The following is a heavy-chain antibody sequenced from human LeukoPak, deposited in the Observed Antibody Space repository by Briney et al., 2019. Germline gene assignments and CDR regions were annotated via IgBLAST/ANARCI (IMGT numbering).Heavy chain of an antibody. CDR1: GFTFSSYS. V-gene: IGHV3-21*01. D-gene: IGHD3-16*01. CDR2: ISSSSSYI. CDR3: ARGMRGDWFDP. Sequence: PGGSLRLSCAASGFTFSSYSMNWVRQAPGKGLEWVSSISSSSSYIYYADSVKGRFTISRDNAKNSPYLQMNSLRAEDTAVYYCARGMRGDWFDPWGQGTLVTVSS. J-gene: IGHJ5*02.